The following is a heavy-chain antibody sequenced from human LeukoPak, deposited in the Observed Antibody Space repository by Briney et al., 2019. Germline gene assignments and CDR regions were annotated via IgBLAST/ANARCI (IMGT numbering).Heavy chain of an antibody. J-gene: IGHJ4*02. V-gene: IGHV3-30*18. D-gene: IGHD3-22*01. CDR2: ISYDGGNK. Sequence: GGSLRLSCAASGFTFSSYGMHWVRQAPGKGLEWVAVISYDGGNKYYADSVKGRFTISRDNSKNTLYLQMNSLRAEDTAVYYCAKAPHYSSGPSNWGQGTLVTVSS. CDR1: GFTFSSYG. CDR3: AKAPHYSSGPSN.